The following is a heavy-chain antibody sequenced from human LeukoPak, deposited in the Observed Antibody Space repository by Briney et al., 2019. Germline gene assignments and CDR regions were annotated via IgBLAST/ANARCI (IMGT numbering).Heavy chain of an antibody. CDR1: GGPINGYY. D-gene: IGHD3-22*01. CDR2: IYYSGST. Sequence: SETLSLTCTVSGGPINGYYWSWIRQPPGKGLEWIGYIYYSGSTYYNPSLKSRVTISVEASKNQFSLKLSSLTAADTAVFYCRGNYADAFDIWGQGTMVTVSS. V-gene: IGHV4-59*06. CDR3: RGNYADAFDI. J-gene: IGHJ3*02.